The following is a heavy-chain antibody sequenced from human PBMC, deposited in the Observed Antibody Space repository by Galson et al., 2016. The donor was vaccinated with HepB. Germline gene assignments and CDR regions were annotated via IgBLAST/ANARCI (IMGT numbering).Heavy chain of an antibody. D-gene: IGHD1-26*01. J-gene: IGHJ5*02. V-gene: IGHV1-8*01. CDR1: GYTFIDYD. Sequence: SVKLSCKASGYTFIDYDINWVRQATGQGLGWMGWMNTKNGTTGYAQKFQGRLTITSNTSISTAYMGLTSLTSEDTAVDYCAPEGGFDPWGQGTLVIVSS. CDR3: APEGGFDP. CDR2: MNTKNGTT.